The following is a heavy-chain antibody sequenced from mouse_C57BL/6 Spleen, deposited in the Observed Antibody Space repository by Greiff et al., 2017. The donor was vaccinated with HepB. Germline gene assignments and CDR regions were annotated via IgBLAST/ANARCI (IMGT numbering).Heavy chain of an antibody. Sequence: DVQLQESGPGLVKPSQSLSLTCSVTGYSITSVYYWNWIRQFPGNQLEWMGYISYDGSNNYNPSLKNRISITRDTSKNQFFLKLNSVTTEDTATYYCARDWNYAMDYWGQGTSVTVSS. V-gene: IGHV3-6*01. CDR3: ARDWNYAMDY. J-gene: IGHJ4*01. CDR1: GYSITSVYY. CDR2: ISYDGSN.